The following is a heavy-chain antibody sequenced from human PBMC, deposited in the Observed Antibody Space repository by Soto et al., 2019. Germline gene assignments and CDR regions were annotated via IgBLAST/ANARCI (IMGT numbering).Heavy chain of an antibody. V-gene: IGHV4-61*01. Sequence: PSETLCLTGTVSCGSVNSGSYCWSLVRQPPGKGLEWIGYIYYSGSTNYNPSLKSRVTISVVTSKNQFSLKLSSVTAADTAVYYCARGGDIVVVPAAIGSAFDIWGQGTMVTVSS. CDR2: IYYSGST. CDR3: ARGGDIVVVPAAIGSAFDI. D-gene: IGHD2-2*01. CDR1: CGSVNSGSYC. J-gene: IGHJ3*02.